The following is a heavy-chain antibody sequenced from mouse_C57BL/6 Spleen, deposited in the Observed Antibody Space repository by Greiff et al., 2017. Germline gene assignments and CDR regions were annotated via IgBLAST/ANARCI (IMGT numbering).Heavy chain of an antibody. V-gene: IGHV1-55*01. J-gene: IGHJ1*03. Sequence: VQLQQPGAELVKPGASVKMSCKASGYTFTSYWITWVKRRPGQGLEWIGDIYPGSGSTNYNEKFKSKATLTVDTSSSTAYMQLSSLTSEDSAVYYWARRGIYYGSSGYFDVWGTGTTVTVSS. CDR3: ARRGIYYGSSGYFDV. CDR2: IYPGSGST. D-gene: IGHD1-1*01. CDR1: GYTFTSYW.